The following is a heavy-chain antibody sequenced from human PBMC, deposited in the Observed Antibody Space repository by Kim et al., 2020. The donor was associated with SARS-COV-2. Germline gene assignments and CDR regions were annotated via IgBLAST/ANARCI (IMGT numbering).Heavy chain of an antibody. J-gene: IGHJ6*02. CDR1: GGTFSSYA. V-gene: IGHV1-69*13. D-gene: IGHD6-13*01. CDR3: ARDRAIAAAGTYYYYYGMDV. Sequence: SVKVSCKASGGTFSSYAISWVRQAPGQGLEWMGGIIPIFGTANYAQKFQGRVTITADESTSTAYMELSSLRSEDTAVYYCARDRAIAAAGTYYYYYGMDVWGQGSTVTVSS. CDR2: IIPIFGTA.